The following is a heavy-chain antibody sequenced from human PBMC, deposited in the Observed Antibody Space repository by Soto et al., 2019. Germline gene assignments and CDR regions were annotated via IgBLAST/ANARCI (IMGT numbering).Heavy chain of an antibody. CDR3: ARLLYDSRGYYYFDY. J-gene: IGHJ4*02. D-gene: IGHD3-22*01. Sequence: KASETLSLTCAVSGYSISGDYYWGWIRQPPGKGLEWIGSIYHSGTTYDNPSLKSRVTISVDMSKNQFSLKLSSVTAADTAVYYCARLLYDSRGYYYFDYWGQGTLVTVSS. V-gene: IGHV4-38-2*01. CDR1: GYSISGDYY. CDR2: IYHSGTT.